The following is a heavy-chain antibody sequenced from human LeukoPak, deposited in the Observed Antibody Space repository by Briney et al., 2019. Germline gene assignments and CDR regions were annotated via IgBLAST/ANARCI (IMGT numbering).Heavy chain of an antibody. CDR2: ISGGGGST. CDR1: GFTFSSYA. V-gene: IGHV3-23*01. CDR3: ATQSLSGSRGYFDY. Sequence: GSLRLSCAASGFTFSSYAMSWVRQAPGKGLEWVSTISGGGGSTYYADSVKGRFPISRDNSKNTLYLQMNSLKAEDTAVYYCATQSLSGSRGYFDYWGQGTLVTVSS. D-gene: IGHD1-26*01. J-gene: IGHJ4*02.